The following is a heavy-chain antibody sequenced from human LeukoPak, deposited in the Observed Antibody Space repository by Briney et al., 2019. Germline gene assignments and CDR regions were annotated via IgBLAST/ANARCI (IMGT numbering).Heavy chain of an antibody. CDR3: ACGPETGLFDF. V-gene: IGHV1-2*02. Sequence: ASVKVSCRASGYTFTDYYIHWVRQAPGQGLEWMGWINPNSVTNYAQKFHGRVTMTRDTSILTGYMELNRLTSDDTAVYYCACGPETGLFDFWGQGALVTVSS. J-gene: IGHJ4*02. CDR2: INPNSVT. D-gene: IGHD3-9*01. CDR1: GYTFTDYY.